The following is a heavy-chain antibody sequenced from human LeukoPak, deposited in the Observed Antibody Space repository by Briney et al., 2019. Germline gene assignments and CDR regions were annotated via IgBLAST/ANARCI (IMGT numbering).Heavy chain of an antibody. J-gene: IGHJ6*03. CDR2: INRDGSSA. CDR1: GFTFSSYW. CDR3: ARSAPAGFSYYSYYMDV. Sequence: GGSLRLSCAASGFTFSSYWMHWVRQAPGKGLLWVSRINRDGSSATYADSVKGRFTISRDNAKNTVYLQMNSLRAEDTAVYYCARSAPAGFSYYSYYMDVWGKGTTVTISS. V-gene: IGHV3-74*01. D-gene: IGHD2-2*01.